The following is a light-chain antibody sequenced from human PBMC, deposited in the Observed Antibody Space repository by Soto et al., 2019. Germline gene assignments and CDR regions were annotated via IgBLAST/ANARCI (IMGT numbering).Light chain of an antibody. J-gene: IGLJ1*01. Sequence: QSALTQPASVSDSPGQSITISCTGTSSDVGGSNFVSWYQQHPGKPPKLIIYDVANRPSGVSNRFSGSKSGSTASLIISRLQTEAEADYYFVSYSSSTTYVFGTGTKVTVL. V-gene: IGLV2-14*03. CDR1: SSDVGGSNF. CDR2: DVA. CDR3: VSYSSSTTYV.